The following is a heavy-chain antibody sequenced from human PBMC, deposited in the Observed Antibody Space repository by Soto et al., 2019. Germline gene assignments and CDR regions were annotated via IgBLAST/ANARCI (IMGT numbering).Heavy chain of an antibody. CDR1: GYTFTSYG. CDR3: ARGCITIFGVVIGEFAY. Sequence: ASVKVSCKASGYTFTSYGISWVRQAPGQGLEWMGWISAYNGNTNYAQKLQGRVTMTTDTSTSTAYMELRSLRSDDTAVYYCARGCITIFGVVIGEFAYWGQGTLVPVSS. V-gene: IGHV1-18*01. D-gene: IGHD3-3*01. CDR2: ISAYNGNT. J-gene: IGHJ4*02.